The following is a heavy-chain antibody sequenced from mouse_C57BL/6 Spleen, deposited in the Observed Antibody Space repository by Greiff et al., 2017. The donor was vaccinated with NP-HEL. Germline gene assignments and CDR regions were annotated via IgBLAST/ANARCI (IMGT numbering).Heavy chain of an antibody. CDR1: GYSFTGYF. CDR2: INPYNGDT. J-gene: IGHJ3*01. CDR3: ARALYSSNYEGFAY. V-gene: IGHV1-20*01. Sequence: EVQLQESGPELVKPGDSVKISCKASGYSFTGYFMNWVMQSHGKSLEWIGRINPYNGDTFYNQKFKGKATLTVDKTASTAHMELRSLTSEDSAVYYCARALYSSNYEGFAYWGQGTLVTVSA. D-gene: IGHD2-5*01.